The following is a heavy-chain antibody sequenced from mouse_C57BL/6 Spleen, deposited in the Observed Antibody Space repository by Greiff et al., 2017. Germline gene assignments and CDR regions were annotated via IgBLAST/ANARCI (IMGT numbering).Heavy chain of an antibody. CDR3: ARDRLLYLFDY. D-gene: IGHD2-12*01. CDR1: GYAFSSSW. CDR2: IYPGDGDT. V-gene: IGHV1-82*01. J-gene: IGHJ2*01. Sequence: VMLVESGPELVKPGASVKISCKASGYAFSSSWMNWVKQRPGKGLEWIGRIYPGDGDTNYNGKFKGKATLTADKSSSTAYMQLSSLTSEDSAVYFCARDRLLYLFDYWGQGTTLTVSS.